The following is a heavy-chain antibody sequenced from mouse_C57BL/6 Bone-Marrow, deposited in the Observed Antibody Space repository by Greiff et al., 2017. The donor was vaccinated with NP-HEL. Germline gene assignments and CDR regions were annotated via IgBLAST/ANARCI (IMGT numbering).Heavy chain of an antibody. CDR1: GFNIKDDY. CDR3: TFYYYGSRYYAMDY. V-gene: IGHV14-4*01. Sequence: VQLKQSGAELVRPGASVKLSCTASGFNIKDDYMHWVKQRPEQGLEWIGWIDTENGDTEYASKFQGKATITADTSSNTAYLQLSSLTSEDTAVYYCTFYYYGSRYYAMDYWGQGTSVTVSS. CDR2: IDTENGDT. J-gene: IGHJ4*01. D-gene: IGHD1-1*01.